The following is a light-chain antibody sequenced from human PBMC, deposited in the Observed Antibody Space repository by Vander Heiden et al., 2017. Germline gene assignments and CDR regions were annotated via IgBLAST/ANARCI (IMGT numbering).Light chain of an antibody. J-gene: IGKJ1*01. V-gene: IGKV1-39*01. CDR1: QSISSY. Sequence: DIQMTQSPSSLSASVGDRVTITCRASQSISSYLNWFQQKPGQAPKLLIYASYTLQTGVPPRFSGTGSGTDFTLTISSLQPEDFATYFCQQIFDPTWTFGQGTKVEIK. CDR2: ASY. CDR3: QQIFDPTWT.